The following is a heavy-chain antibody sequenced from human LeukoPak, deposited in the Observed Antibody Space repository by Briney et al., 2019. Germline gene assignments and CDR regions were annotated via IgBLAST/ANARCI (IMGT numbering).Heavy chain of an antibody. D-gene: IGHD6-19*01. V-gene: IGHV3-66*01. CDR3: ARDPVFKTVAGLDYWYYGMDV. CDR2: MYSGGST. CDR1: GFTVSSKY. J-gene: IGHJ6*02. Sequence: GRSLRLSCAASGFTVSSKYMNWVRQAPGKGLEWVSVMYSGGSTYYADSVKGRFTFSRDNSKNTLYLQMNSLRAEDTAVYYCARDPVFKTVAGLDYWYYGMDVWGQGTTVTVSS.